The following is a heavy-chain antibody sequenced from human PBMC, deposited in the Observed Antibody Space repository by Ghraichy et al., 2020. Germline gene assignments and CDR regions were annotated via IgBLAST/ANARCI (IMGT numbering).Heavy chain of an antibody. CDR1: GGSISSSSYY. CDR2: IYYSGST. Sequence: ESLNISCTVSGGSISSSSYYWGWIRQPPGKGLEWIGSIYYSGSTYYNPSLKSRVTISVDTSKNQFSLKLSSVTAADTAVYYCARHEGYCSSTSCYGWYFDLWGRGTLVTVSS. J-gene: IGHJ2*01. V-gene: IGHV4-39*01. CDR3: ARHEGYCSSTSCYGWYFDL. D-gene: IGHD2-2*01.